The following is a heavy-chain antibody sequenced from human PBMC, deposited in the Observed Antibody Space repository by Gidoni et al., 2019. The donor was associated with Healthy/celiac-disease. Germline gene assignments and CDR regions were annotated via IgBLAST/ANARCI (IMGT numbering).Heavy chain of an antibody. Sequence: QVQLVQSGAEVKKPGASVQVSCKASGYTFTSYDLNWVRQATGQGLEWMGWMNPNSGNTGYAQKFQGRVTMTRNTSISTAYMELSSLRSEDTAVYYCARGLVAAAGSGYYFDYWGQGTLVTVSS. V-gene: IGHV1-8*01. CDR1: GYTFTSYD. D-gene: IGHD6-13*01. J-gene: IGHJ4*02. CDR3: ARGLVAAAGSGYYFDY. CDR2: MNPNSGNT.